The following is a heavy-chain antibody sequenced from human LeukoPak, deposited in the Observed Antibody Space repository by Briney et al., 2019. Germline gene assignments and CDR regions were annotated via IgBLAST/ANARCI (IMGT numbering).Heavy chain of an antibody. Sequence: RSGGSLRLSCAASGFSFSSYAMSWVRQAPGKGREWVSGISGRDGSTYYADSVKGRFTISRDISKNTLYLQMNSLRAEDMAVYYCAKDGGQGADYWGQGTLVTVSS. J-gene: IGHJ4*02. V-gene: IGHV3-23*01. D-gene: IGHD3-16*01. CDR1: GFSFSSYA. CDR2: ISGRDGST. CDR3: AKDGGQGADY.